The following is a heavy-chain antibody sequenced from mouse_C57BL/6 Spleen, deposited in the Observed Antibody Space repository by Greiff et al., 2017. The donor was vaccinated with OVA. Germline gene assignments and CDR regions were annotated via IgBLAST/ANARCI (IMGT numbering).Heavy chain of an antibody. Sequence: QVQLKQPGAELVKPGASVKLSCKASGYTFTSYWMQWVKQRPGQGLEWIGEIDPSDSYTNYNQKFKGKATLTVDTSSSTAYMQLSSLTSEDSAVYYCARGRRNYYDYDDAMDYWGQGTSVTVSS. CDR3: ARGRRNYYDYDDAMDY. CDR1: GYTFTSYW. D-gene: IGHD2-4*01. CDR2: IDPSDSYT. V-gene: IGHV1-50*01. J-gene: IGHJ4*01.